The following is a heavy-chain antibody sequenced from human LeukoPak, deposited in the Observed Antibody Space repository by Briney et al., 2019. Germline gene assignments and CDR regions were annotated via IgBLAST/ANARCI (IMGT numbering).Heavy chain of an antibody. CDR3: ARVVQSTDSSGFYLPEYFQY. CDR2: IYHSGST. D-gene: IGHD3-22*01. Sequence: SETLSLTCTVSGYSISSGYHWGWIRQPPGKGLEWIGSIYHSGSTYYNPSLKSRVTISVDTSKNQFSLKPRSVTAADTAVYYCARVVQSTDSSGFYLPEYFQYWGQGTLVTVSS. J-gene: IGHJ1*01. V-gene: IGHV4-38-2*02. CDR1: GYSISSGYH.